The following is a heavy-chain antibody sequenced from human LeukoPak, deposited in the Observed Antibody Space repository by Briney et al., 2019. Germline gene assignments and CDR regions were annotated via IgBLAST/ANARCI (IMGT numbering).Heavy chain of an antibody. CDR1: GYTFTGYY. D-gene: IGHD3-10*01. CDR2: INPNSGGT. V-gene: IGHV1-2*04. Sequence: ASVKVSCKASGYTFTGYYMHWVRQAPGQGLEWMGWINPNSGGTNYAQKFQGWVTMTRDTSISTAYMELSRLRSDDTAVYYCARETGRGYGSGSYYDYWDQGTLVTVSS. J-gene: IGHJ4*02. CDR3: ARETGRGYGSGSYYDY.